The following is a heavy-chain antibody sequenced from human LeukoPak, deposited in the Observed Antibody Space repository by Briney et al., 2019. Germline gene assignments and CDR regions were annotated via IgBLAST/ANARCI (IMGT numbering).Heavy chain of an antibody. CDR1: GFTFSSYG. V-gene: IGHV3-23*01. CDR3: XXXXXXXSXXLXY. Sequence: XGFTFSSYGMSWVRQAPGKGVEWVSAISGSGGSTYXADSVKGRFTISRDNSKKKLYMQMKSVREEDTAVYYCXXXXXXXSXXLXYWGQGXLXTVSS. J-gene: IGHJ4*02. CDR2: ISGSGGST.